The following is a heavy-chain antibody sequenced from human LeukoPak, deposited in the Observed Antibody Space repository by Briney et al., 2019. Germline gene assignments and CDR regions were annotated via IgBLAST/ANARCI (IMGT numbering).Heavy chain of an antibody. J-gene: IGHJ4*02. CDR2: INHSGST. CDR3: ARGPGYGDYVYYFDY. CDR1: GGSFSGYY. D-gene: IGHD4-17*01. V-gene: IGHV4-34*01. Sequence: SETLSLTCAVYGGSFSGYYWRWIRQPPGKGLEWIGEINHSGSTNDNPFLKSRVTISVDTSKNQFSLKLSSVTAADTAVYYCARGPGYGDYVYYFDYWGQGTLVTVSS.